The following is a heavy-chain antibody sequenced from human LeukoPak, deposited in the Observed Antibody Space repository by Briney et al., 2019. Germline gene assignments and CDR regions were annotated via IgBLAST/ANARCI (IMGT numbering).Heavy chain of an antibody. V-gene: IGHV3-48*03. D-gene: IGHD6-6*01. J-gene: IGHJ4*02. CDR2: ISSSGRTI. Sequence: PAGGSLRHSCAPYGFTLSSYEIDSVRQAPGRGLGWDSYISSSGRTIYYADSVKGQFTISRDNAKNSLYRQKNSLRAEDTGFYYCARGSSLAYWGQGTLVTVSS. CDR3: ARGSSLAY. CDR1: GFTLSSYE.